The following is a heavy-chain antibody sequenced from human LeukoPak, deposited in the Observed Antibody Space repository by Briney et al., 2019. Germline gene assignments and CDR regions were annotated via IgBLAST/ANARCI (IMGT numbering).Heavy chain of an antibody. Sequence: AGGSLRLSCAASQFSVGSNYMTWVRQAPGKGLEWVSLIYSGGSTYYADSVKGRFTISRDNSKNTLYLQMNSLRAEDTAVYYCAKDDYYYYMDVWGKGTTVTISS. J-gene: IGHJ6*03. CDR1: QFSVGSNY. CDR2: IYSGGST. V-gene: IGHV3-66*01. CDR3: AKDDYYYYMDV.